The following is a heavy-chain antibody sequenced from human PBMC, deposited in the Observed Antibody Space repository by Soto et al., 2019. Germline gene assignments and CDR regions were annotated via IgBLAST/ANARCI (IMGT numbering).Heavy chain of an antibody. J-gene: IGHJ4*02. D-gene: IGHD2-21*02. CDR1: GGSISSYY. CDR3: ARDIAMDCGGDCYHFDY. Sequence: SETLSLTCTVSGGSISSYYWSWIRPPAGKGLEWIGRIYTSGSTNYNPSLKSRVTMSVDTSKNQFSLKLSSVTSADTAVYYCARDIAMDCGGDCYHFDYWGQGTLVTVSS. V-gene: IGHV4-4*07. CDR2: IYTSGST.